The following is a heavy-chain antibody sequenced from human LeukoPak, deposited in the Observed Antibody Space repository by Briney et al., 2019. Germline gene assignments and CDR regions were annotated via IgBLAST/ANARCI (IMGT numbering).Heavy chain of an antibody. V-gene: IGHV4-34*01. CDR3: ARVGIAAAGPGFDP. CDR2: INHSGST. J-gene: IGHJ5*02. Sequence: SETLSHTCAVYGGSFSGYYWSWIRQPPGKELEWIGEINHSGSTNYNPSLKSRVTISVDTSKSQSSLKLSSVTAADTAVYYCARVGIAAAGPGFDPWGQGTLVTVSS. CDR1: GGSFSGYY. D-gene: IGHD6-13*01.